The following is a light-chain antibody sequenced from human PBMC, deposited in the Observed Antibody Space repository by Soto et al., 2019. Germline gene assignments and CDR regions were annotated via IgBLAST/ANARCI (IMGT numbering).Light chain of an antibody. CDR3: QQYGSSPT. CDR2: GAS. V-gene: IGKV3-20*01. Sequence: IVLTQSPGPLALSSGGRATPSCRASQSVRSSYLAWYQQKRGQAPRLLIYGASSRATGIPDRFSGSGSGTDFTLTISRLQPEDFGVYICQQYGSSPTFGQGTKVDIK. J-gene: IGKJ1*01. CDR1: QSVRSSY.